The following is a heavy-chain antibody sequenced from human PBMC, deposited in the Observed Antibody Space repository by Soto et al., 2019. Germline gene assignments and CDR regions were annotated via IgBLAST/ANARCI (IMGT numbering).Heavy chain of an antibody. D-gene: IGHD3-3*01. CDR3: AKVGTDDFWGGYDSAFDI. J-gene: IGHJ3*02. V-gene: IGHV3-23*01. Sequence: EVLLLESGGGLVQPGGSLRLSCAASGFTFSNYAMSWVRQAPGKGLEWVSGISGSGGGTDYADSVRGRFTISRDNSKNTLYLQMNSLRAEDTAVYYCAKVGTDDFWGGYDSAFDIWGQGTMVTVSS. CDR1: GFTFSNYA. CDR2: ISGSGGGT.